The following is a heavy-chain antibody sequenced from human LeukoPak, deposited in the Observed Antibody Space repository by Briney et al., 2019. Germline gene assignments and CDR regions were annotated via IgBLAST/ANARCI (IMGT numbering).Heavy chain of an antibody. Sequence: SETLSLTCAVYGGSFSGYYWSWIRQPPGKGLEWIGEINHSGSTNYNPSLKSRVTISVDTSKNQFSLKLSSVTAADTAVYYCARGDSSHYSRGAYYFDYWGQGTLVTVSS. D-gene: IGHD3-22*01. J-gene: IGHJ4*02. CDR2: INHSGST. V-gene: IGHV4-34*01. CDR3: ARGDSSHYSRGAYYFDY. CDR1: GGSFSGYY.